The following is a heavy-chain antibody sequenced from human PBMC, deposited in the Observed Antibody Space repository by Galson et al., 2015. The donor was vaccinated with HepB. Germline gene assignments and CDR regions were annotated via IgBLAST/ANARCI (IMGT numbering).Heavy chain of an antibody. D-gene: IGHD4-17*01. CDR1: GFIFRDFG. Sequence: SLRLCCAASGFIFRDFGIHWVRQAPGKGLEWVVGIWADGSHQNYADSVKGRFTISRDNSRNIVYLQMNRLRDGDTGLYYCTREAHLTVPAFDHWGQGALVTVSS. CDR2: IWADGSHQ. V-gene: IGHV3-33*01. J-gene: IGHJ4*02. CDR3: TREAHLTVPAFDH.